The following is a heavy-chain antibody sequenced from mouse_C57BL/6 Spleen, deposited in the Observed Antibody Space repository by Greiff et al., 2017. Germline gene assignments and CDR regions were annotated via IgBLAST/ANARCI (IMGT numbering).Heavy chain of an antibody. CDR3: ARYRDDGYYDWYFDV. V-gene: IGHV1-7*01. J-gene: IGHJ1*03. D-gene: IGHD2-3*01. CDR1: GYTFTSSW. Sequence: QVQLKESGAELAKPGASVKLSCKASGYTFTSSWMHWVKQRPGQGLEWIGYINPSSGYTKYNQKFKDKATLTADKSSSTAYMQLSSLTYEDSAVYYCARYRDDGYYDWYFDVWGTGTTVTVSS. CDR2: INPSSGYT.